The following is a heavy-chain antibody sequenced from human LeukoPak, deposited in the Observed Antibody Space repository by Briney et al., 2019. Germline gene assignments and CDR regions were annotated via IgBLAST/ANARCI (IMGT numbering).Heavy chain of an antibody. V-gene: IGHV6-1*01. CDR2: TYYRAKWYN. D-gene: IGHD3-16*01. CDR1: GDSVSSNSAA. Sequence: SQTLSLTCAISGDSVSSNSAAWNWIRQSPSRGLEWLGRTYYRAKWYNEYAASVISRISINADTSKNQISLQLNSVTPEDTAVYHCATGVNYAFGYWGQGALVTVSS. J-gene: IGHJ4*02. CDR3: ATGVNYAFGY.